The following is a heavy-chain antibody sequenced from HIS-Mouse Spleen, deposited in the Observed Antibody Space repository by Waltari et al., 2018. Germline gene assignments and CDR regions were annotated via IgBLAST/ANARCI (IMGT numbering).Heavy chain of an antibody. CDR1: GFTFSSYG. J-gene: IGHJ2*01. V-gene: IGHV4-39*07. CDR2: IYYSGST. CDR3: AREIPYSSSWYDWYFDL. D-gene: IGHD6-13*01. Sequence: QVQLVESGGGVVQPGRSLRLSCAASGFTFSSYGMHWIRQPPGEGLEWIGSIYYSGSTYDNPSRMSRVTISVDTSKNQFSLKLSSVTAADTAVYYCAREIPYSSSWYDWYFDLWGRGTLVTVSS.